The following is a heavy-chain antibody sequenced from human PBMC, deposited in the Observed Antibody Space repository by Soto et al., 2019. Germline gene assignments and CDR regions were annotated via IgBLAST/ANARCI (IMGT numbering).Heavy chain of an antibody. CDR1: GGSISSYY. V-gene: IGHV4-59*01. CDR2: IYYSGST. Sequence: SETLSLTCTVSGGSISSYYWSWIRQPPGKGLEWIGYIYYSGSTNYIPSLKSRVTISVDTSKNQFSLKLSSVTAADTAVYYCARASYDSSGYYFPLFDYWGQGTLVTVSS. J-gene: IGHJ4*02. CDR3: ARASYDSSGYYFPLFDY. D-gene: IGHD3-22*01.